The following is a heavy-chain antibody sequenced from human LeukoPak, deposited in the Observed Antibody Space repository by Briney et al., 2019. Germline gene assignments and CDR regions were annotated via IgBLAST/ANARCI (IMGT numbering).Heavy chain of an antibody. CDR2: IHSDGSST. CDR1: GFTFSSYW. Sequence: PGGSLRLSCAASGFTFSSYWMHWVRQAPGKGLVRVSRIHSDGSSTSYADSVKGRFTMSRDNAKNTLYLQMNSLRAEDTAVYYCARGWITAGAYYDYWGQGTLVTVSS. V-gene: IGHV3-74*01. D-gene: IGHD6-13*01. CDR3: ARGWITAGAYYDY. J-gene: IGHJ4*02.